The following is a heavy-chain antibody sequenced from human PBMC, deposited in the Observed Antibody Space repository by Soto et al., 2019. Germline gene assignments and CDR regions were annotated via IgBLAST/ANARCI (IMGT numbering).Heavy chain of an antibody. CDR3: ARDPNDSISYYHHSYYGMDV. V-gene: IGHV1-3*01. D-gene: IGHD3-22*01. Sequence: PGGSLRLSCAASGFTFTSYGIHWVRQAPGQRLEWTGWINAGNGNTKYSEKFQGRVTITRDTSASTAYLELSSLRSEDTAVYYCARDPNDSISYYHHSYYGMDVWGQGTTVTVAS. CDR1: GFTFTSYG. J-gene: IGHJ6*02. CDR2: INAGNGNT.